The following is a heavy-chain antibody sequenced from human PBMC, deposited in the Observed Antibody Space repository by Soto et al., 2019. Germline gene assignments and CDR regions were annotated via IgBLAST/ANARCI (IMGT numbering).Heavy chain of an antibody. V-gene: IGHV3-23*01. CDR2: ISGSGGST. J-gene: IGHJ4*02. CDR3: AKDQGYSYGQGTDY. CDR1: GFTFSSYA. Sequence: EVQMFESGGGLEQPGGSLRLSCVASGFTFSSYAMTWVRQAPGKGLEWVSSISGSGGSTYYANSVEGRFTISRDNYMNTVYLQMNSLRAEDTALYYCAKDQGYSYGQGTDYWGQGTLVTVSS. D-gene: IGHD5-18*01.